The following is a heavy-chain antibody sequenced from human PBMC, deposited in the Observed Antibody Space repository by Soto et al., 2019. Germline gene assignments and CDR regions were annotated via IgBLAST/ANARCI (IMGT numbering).Heavy chain of an antibody. CDR2: ISSSSSYI. D-gene: IGHD3-10*01. CDR3: AIRPHYGSGPNWFDP. J-gene: IGHJ5*02. CDR1: GFTFSSYS. V-gene: IGHV3-21*01. Sequence: GESLKISCAASGFTFSSYSMNWVRQAPGKGLEWVSSISSSSSYIYYADSVKGRFTISRDNAKNSLYLQMNSLRAEDTAVYYCAIRPHYGSGPNWFDPWGQGTLVTVSS.